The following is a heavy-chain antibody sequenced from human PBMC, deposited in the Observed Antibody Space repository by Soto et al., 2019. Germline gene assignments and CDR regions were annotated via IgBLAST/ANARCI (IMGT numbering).Heavy chain of an antibody. CDR3: ARTTTVTTYDY. CDR1: GGSISSYY. J-gene: IGHJ4*02. Sequence: SETLSLTCTVSGGSISSYYWSWIRQPPGKGLEWIGYIYYSGSTNYNPSLKSRVTISVDTSKNQFSLKLSSVTAADTAVYYCARTTTVTTYDYWGQGTLVTVSS. CDR2: IYYSGST. V-gene: IGHV4-59*08. D-gene: IGHD4-17*01.